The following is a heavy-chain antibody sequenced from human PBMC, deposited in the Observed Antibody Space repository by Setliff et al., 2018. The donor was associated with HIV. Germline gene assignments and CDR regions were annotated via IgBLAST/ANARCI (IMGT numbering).Heavy chain of an antibody. J-gene: IGHJ4*02. CDR1: GYSFTNYW. D-gene: IGHD6-19*01. Sequence: PGESLKISCKGSGYSFTNYWIGWVRQMPGKGLEWMGIIYPGDSDTRYRPSFQGQVTISVDKSISTAYLQLRSLKASDTAMFYCARRSSTGFSSGSFDYWGQGTLVTV. CDR3: ARRSSTGFSSGSFDY. V-gene: IGHV5-51*01. CDR2: IYPGDSDT.